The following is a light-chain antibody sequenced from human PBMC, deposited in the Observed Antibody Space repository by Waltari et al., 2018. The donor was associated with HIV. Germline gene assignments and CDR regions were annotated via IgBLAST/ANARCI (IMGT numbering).Light chain of an antibody. CDR2: KAS. V-gene: IGKV1-5*03. CDR3: QQYNTSPWT. J-gene: IGKJ1*01. CDR1: QSISDN. Sequence: DIQMTHTPSTLPASVGDRVIITCRASQSISDNLAWYQQKPGKAPELRVYKASTLESGVPSRCSGSGSGTVFTLTISSLQPDDFATYYCQQYNTSPWTFGQGTKVEIK.